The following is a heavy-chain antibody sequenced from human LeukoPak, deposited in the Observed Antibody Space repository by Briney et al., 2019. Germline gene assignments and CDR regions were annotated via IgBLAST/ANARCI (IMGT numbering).Heavy chain of an antibody. CDR3: ARAKLGGSDAFDI. CDR1: GFTVSSNY. Sequence: GSLRLSCAASGFTVSSNYMSWVRQAPGKGLEWIGYIYYSGSTNYNPSLKSRVTISVDTSKNQFSLKPSSVTAADTAVYYCARAKLGGSDAFDIWGQGTMVTVSS. J-gene: IGHJ3*02. D-gene: IGHD3-16*01. CDR2: IYYSGST. V-gene: IGHV4-59*02.